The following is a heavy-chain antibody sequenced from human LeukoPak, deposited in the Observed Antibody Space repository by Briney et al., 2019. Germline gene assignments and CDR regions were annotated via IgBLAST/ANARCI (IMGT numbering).Heavy chain of an antibody. D-gene: IGHD5-24*01. Sequence: GGSLILSCTASGFTFRTYAMNWVRQAPGKGLEWLSGISGSGNGTYYADSVKGRFIISRDNSKNMVYLQMNSLTVEDTATYYCAKRTMSAFDSWGQGTLLIVSS. J-gene: IGHJ4*02. CDR3: AKRTMSAFDS. V-gene: IGHV3-23*01. CDR1: GFTFRTYA. CDR2: ISGSGNGT.